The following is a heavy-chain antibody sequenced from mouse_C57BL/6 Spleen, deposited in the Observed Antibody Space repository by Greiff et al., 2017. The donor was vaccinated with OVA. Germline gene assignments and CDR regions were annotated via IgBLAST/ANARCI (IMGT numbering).Heavy chain of an antibody. J-gene: IGHJ3*01. D-gene: IGHD2-4*01. CDR3: ARDDYDYDGAY. CDR1: GYAFSSSW. Sequence: VQLQQSGPELVKPGASVKISCKASGYAFSSSWMNWVKQRPGKGLEWIGRIYPGDGDTNYNGKFKGKAKLTADKSSSTAYMQLRSLTSEDSAVYFYARDDYDYDGAYWGQGTLVTVSA. CDR2: IYPGDGDT. V-gene: IGHV1-82*01.